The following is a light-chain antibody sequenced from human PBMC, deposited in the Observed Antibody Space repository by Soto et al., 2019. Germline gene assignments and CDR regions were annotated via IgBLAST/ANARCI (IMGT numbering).Light chain of an antibody. Sequence: QAVVTQPPSVSGAPGQRVTISCTGSSSNIRAGYDVHWYQQLPGTAPKLLIYGNSNRPSGVPDRFSGSKSGTSASLAITGLQAEAEADYYCQSYGSSLSGYVFGTGTKLTVL. J-gene: IGLJ1*01. CDR3: QSYGSSLSGYV. CDR1: SSNIRAGYD. CDR2: GNS. V-gene: IGLV1-40*01.